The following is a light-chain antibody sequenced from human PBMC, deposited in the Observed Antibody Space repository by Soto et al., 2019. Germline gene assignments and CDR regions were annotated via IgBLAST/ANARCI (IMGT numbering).Light chain of an antibody. J-gene: IGKJ2*01. Sequence: DSQMTQSPSTLSASEGDRVTIACRASQSISSWLAWYQQKPGKAPKLLIYDASSLESGVPSRFSGSGSGTEFTLTISSLQPDDFATYYCQQYNSYSMYTFGQGTKVDIK. CDR3: QQYNSYSMYT. CDR2: DAS. V-gene: IGKV1-5*01. CDR1: QSISSW.